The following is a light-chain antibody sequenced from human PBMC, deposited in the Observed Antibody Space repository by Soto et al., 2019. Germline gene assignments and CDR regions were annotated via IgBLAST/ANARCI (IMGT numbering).Light chain of an antibody. CDR3: QELNSYPFA. J-gene: IGKJ4*01. Sequence: DTQLTQSPSFLSASVGDRVTITCRASRGISNYLAWYQQKPGKAPKLLIYPAATLQSGVPSRFSGSGSGTEFTLTIGSLQPEDFATYYCQELNSYPFAFGGGTKVDI. V-gene: IGKV1-9*01. CDR1: RGISNY. CDR2: PAA.